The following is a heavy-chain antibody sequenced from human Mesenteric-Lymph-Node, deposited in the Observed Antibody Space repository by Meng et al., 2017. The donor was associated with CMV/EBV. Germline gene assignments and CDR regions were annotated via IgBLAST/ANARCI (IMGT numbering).Heavy chain of an antibody. V-gene: IGHV1-2*06. CDR1: GYTFTGYY. J-gene: IGHJ4*02. D-gene: IGHD5-12*01. CDR2: INPNSGGT. Sequence: KASGYTFTGYYMHWVRQAPGQGLEWMGRINPNSGGTNYAQKFQGRDTMTRDTSISTAYMELSRLRSDDTAVYYCARTLVATIGGFDYWGQGTLVTVSS. CDR3: ARTLVATIGGFDY.